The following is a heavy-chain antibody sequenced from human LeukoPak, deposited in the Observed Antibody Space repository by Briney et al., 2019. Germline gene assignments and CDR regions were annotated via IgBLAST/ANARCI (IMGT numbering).Heavy chain of an antibody. CDR2: IKEDGTEK. V-gene: IGHV3-7*01. Sequence: GGSLRLSCAVSGLTFNKYWVTWVPQAPGKGPEWVATIKEDGTEKHYVGSVTGRVTISRDNAKNSLYLQVNSLRTEDTALYYCASRGDLSWSGAVRHWGQGTLVTVSS. CDR3: ASRGDLSWSGAVRH. J-gene: IGHJ4*02. D-gene: IGHD3-16*02. CDR1: GLTFNKYW.